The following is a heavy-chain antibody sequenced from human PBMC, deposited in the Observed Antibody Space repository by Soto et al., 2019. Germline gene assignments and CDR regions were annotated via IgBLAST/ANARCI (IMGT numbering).Heavy chain of an antibody. V-gene: IGHV3-23*01. CDR2: IRGSGGSI. CDR3: AKDHFEGGSGSYYPIYYMDV. Sequence: EVQLLESGGGLVQPGGSLRVSCAASGFTFSNYAMTWVRQAPGKGLEWVSAIRGSGGSIYYADSVKGRFTMSRDNSKTTLYLQMNSLRAEDTAVYYCAKDHFEGGSGSYYPIYYMDVWGKGTTVTVSS. D-gene: IGHD3-10*01. CDR1: GFTFSNYA. J-gene: IGHJ6*03.